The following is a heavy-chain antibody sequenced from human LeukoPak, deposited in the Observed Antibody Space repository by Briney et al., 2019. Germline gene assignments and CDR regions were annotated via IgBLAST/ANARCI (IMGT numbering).Heavy chain of an antibody. J-gene: IGHJ4*02. Sequence: GGSLRLSCAASAXTFSSYSMNWVRQAPGKGLEWVSSISSRSSYIYYADSVKGRFTISRDNAKNSLYLQMNSLRDEDTAVYYCARFPSGLQAFDYWGQGTLVTVSS. V-gene: IGHV3-21*01. D-gene: IGHD5-24*01. CDR1: AXTFSSYS. CDR2: ISSRSSYI. CDR3: ARFPSGLQAFDY.